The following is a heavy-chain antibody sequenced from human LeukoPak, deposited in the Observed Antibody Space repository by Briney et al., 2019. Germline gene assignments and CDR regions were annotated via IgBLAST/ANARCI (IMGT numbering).Heavy chain of an antibody. Sequence: SETLSLTCAVYGGSFSGYYWSWIRQPPGKGLEWIGEINHSGSTNYNPSLKSRVTISVDTSKNQFSLKLSSVTAADTAVYYCARHVRYYGSGSYYKGPSDFDYWGQGTLVTVSS. D-gene: IGHD3-10*01. CDR3: ARHVRYYGSGSYYKGPSDFDY. CDR1: GGSFSGYY. V-gene: IGHV4-34*01. CDR2: INHSGST. J-gene: IGHJ4*02.